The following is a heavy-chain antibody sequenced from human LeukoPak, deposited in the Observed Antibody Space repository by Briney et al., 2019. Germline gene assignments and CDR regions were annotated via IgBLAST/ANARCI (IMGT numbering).Heavy chain of an antibody. CDR3: ARGGGPAADYSYYYMDV. V-gene: IGHV1-18*01. J-gene: IGHJ6*03. D-gene: IGHD6-25*01. Sequence: ASVKVSCKASGYTFTSYGITWVRQAPGQGLEWMGWISAYNGNTNYAQKLQGRVTMTTDTSTSTAYMELRSLRSDDTAVYYCARGGGPAADYSYYYMDVWGKGTTVTVSS. CDR2: ISAYNGNT. CDR1: GYTFTSYG.